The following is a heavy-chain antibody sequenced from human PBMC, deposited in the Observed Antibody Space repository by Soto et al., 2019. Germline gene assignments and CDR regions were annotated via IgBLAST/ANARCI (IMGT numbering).Heavy chain of an antibody. D-gene: IGHD4-17*01. CDR3: VSQRTTVPTQAYFDY. V-gene: IGHV4-39*01. CDR2: VYYRGRS. Sequence: PSETLSFTCTVSGGSLTNSSYYWGWIRQSPGKGLEWIGSVYYRGRSYSKSSVKSRVTISVDTSKNRFSLSLNSVTASDTAVYFCVSQRTTVPTQAYFDYWGPGALVTVSS. J-gene: IGHJ4*01. CDR1: GGSLTNSSYY.